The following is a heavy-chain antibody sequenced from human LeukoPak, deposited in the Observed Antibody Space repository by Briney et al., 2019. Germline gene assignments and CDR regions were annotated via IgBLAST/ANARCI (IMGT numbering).Heavy chain of an antibody. CDR1: GFTFSSYS. CDR3: ARVGGSYYDSSGITGDFDY. Sequence: PGGSLRLSCAASGFTFSSYSMNWVRQAPGKGLEWVAVIWYDGSNKYYADSVKGRFTISRDNSKNTLYLQMNSLRAEDTAVYYCARVGGSYYDSSGITGDFDYWGQGTLVTVSS. J-gene: IGHJ4*02. CDR2: IWYDGSNK. V-gene: IGHV3-33*08. D-gene: IGHD3-22*01.